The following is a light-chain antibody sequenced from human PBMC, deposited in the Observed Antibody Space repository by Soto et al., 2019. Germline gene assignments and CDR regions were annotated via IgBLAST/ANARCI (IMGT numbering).Light chain of an antibody. CDR1: QSVSSN. Sequence: EIVMTQSPATLSVSPGERATLSCRASQSVSSNIAWYQQKPGQAPRLLIYGASTRATGIPARFSGSGSGTEFTLTISSLQSEDFEVYYCQQYNNWPGTFGQGTKVEIK. CDR2: GAS. V-gene: IGKV3-15*01. CDR3: QQYNNWPGT. J-gene: IGKJ1*01.